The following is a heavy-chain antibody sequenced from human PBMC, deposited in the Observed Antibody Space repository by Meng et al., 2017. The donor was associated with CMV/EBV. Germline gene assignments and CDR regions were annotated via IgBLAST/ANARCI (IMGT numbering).Heavy chain of an antibody. Sequence: HITFKKSGPPLGTPTQTLRLTCTFSGFSLSPSGVGVGWIRQPPGQALEWLALIYWDEAKRYSPSLKRRLTITQETSKNQGVLTMSNMDPVDTATYYCAHSKRGYSGPVDFDYWGQGTLVTVSS. D-gene: IGHD5-12*01. J-gene: IGHJ4*02. CDR2: IYWDEAK. V-gene: IGHV2-5*02. CDR1: GFSLSPSGVG. CDR3: AHSKRGYSGPVDFDY.